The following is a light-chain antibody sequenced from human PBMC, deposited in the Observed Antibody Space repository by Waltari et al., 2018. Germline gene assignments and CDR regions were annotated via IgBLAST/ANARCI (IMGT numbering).Light chain of an antibody. CDR2: VAS. CDR3: QQSYSTWT. CDR1: QSINTN. V-gene: IGKV1-39*01. Sequence: DIQMTQYPSSLSASVGDRVIITCLASQSINTNLNWYQQKPGKAPKLLIYVASSLQSGVPSRFSGTGSGTDFTLTINSLQPEDFATYYCQQSYSTWTFGQGTKVEIK. J-gene: IGKJ1*01.